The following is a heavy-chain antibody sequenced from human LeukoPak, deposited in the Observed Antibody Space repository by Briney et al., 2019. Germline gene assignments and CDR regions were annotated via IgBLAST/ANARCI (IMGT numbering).Heavy chain of an antibody. Sequence: GGSLRLSCAASGFTFSSYAMSWVRQAPGKGLEWVSAISGSGGSTYYADSMKGRFTISRDNSKNTLYLQMNSLRAEDTAVYYCAKDPLVVPAAPSGSADYWGQGTLVTVSS. J-gene: IGHJ4*02. CDR1: GFTFSSYA. CDR3: AKDPLVVPAAPSGSADY. CDR2: ISGSGGST. D-gene: IGHD2-2*01. V-gene: IGHV3-23*01.